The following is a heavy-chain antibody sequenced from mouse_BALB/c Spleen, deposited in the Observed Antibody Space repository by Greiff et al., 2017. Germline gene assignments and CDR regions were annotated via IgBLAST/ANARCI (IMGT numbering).Heavy chain of an antibody. D-gene: IGHD2-3*01. CDR3: ARGGDGYSAWFAY. Sequence: VHVKQSGPELVKPGASVKISCKASGYTFTDYNMHWVKQSHGKSLEWIGYIYPYNGGTGYNQKFKSKATLTVDNSSSTAYMELRSLTSEDSAVYYCARGGDGYSAWFAYWGQGTLVTVSA. CDR1: GYTFTDYN. J-gene: IGHJ3*01. CDR2: IYPYNGGT. V-gene: IGHV1S29*02.